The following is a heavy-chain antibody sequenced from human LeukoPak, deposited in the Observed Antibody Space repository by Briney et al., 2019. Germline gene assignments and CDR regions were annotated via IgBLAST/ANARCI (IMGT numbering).Heavy chain of an antibody. J-gene: IGHJ4*02. CDR3: AKDHAATHYYFDY. CDR1: GFTFSSYD. V-gene: IGHV3-23*01. D-gene: IGHD6-13*01. CDR2: ISGSGGST. Sequence: GGSLRLSCAASGFTFSSYDMSWVRQAPGKGLEWVSAISGSGGSTYYADSVKGRFAISRDNSKNTLYLQMNSLRAEDTAVHYCAKDHAATHYYFDYWGQGTLVTVSS.